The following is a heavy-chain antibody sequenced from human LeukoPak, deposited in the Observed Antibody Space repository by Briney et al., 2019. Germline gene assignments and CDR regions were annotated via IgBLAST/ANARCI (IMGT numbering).Heavy chain of an antibody. Sequence: SQTLSLTCALFGDSVSSNSAAWNWLRHSPSRGLEWLERTFYRSKVKNDYAVSVKSRITINPDTSMNQFSLQLSSVTPEDTAVYYCARVVGGSPDYGGQGTLVTASS. D-gene: IGHD2-15*01. CDR2: TFYRSKVKN. J-gene: IGHJ4*02. CDR1: GDSVSSNSAA. V-gene: IGHV6-1*01. CDR3: ARVVGGSPDY.